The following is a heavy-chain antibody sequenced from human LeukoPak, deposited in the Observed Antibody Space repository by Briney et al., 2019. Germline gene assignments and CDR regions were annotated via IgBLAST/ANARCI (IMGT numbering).Heavy chain of an antibody. CDR2: IGAGSTPI. Sequence: GGSLRPSCAAPGFTFDSYTVSWVRKAPGKGLEWVASIGAGSTPIYYADSVRGRFTVSRDNAKNSLYLQMGSLRAEDTAVYYCARFSGRNWGQGTLVTVSS. CDR3: ARFSGRN. CDR1: GFTFDSYT. J-gene: IGHJ4*02. D-gene: IGHD2-15*01. V-gene: IGHV3-48*04.